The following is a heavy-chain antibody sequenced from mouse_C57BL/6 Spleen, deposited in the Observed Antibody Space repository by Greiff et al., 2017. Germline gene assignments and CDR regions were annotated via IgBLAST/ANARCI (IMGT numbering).Heavy chain of an antibody. J-gene: IGHJ2*01. CDR1: GYAFTNYL. CDR2: INPGSGGT. D-gene: IGHD1-1*01. V-gene: IGHV1-54*01. CDR3: ARAIYYGSSFDY. Sequence: QVHVKQSGAELVRPGTSVKVSCKASGYAFTNYLIEWVKQRPGQGLEGIGVINPGSGGTNNNEKFKGKATLTADKSSSTSYLQLSSLPSEDSAVYFCARAIYYGSSFDYWGQGTTLTVSS.